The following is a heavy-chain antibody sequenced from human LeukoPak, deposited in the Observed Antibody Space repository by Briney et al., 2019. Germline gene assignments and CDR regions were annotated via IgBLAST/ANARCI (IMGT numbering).Heavy chain of an antibody. CDR2: ISSSSNYI. V-gene: IGHV3-21*04. Sequence: GGSLRLSCAASGFSFDSYSMTWVRQAPGKGLEWVSSISSSSNYIYYADSVKGRFIISRDNAKNSLYLQMNSLRAEDTALYYCAREAGYGDYYYYMDVWGKGTTVTVSS. D-gene: IGHD5-18*01. CDR3: AREAGYGDYYYYMDV. CDR1: GFSFDSYS. J-gene: IGHJ6*03.